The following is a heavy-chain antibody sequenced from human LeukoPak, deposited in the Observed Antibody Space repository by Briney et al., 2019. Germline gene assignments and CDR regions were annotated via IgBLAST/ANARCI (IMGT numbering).Heavy chain of an antibody. CDR1: GFTFGDYA. CDR3: TRDSEDPYDFWSGYTRNYFDY. V-gene: IGHV3-49*04. D-gene: IGHD3-3*01. Sequence: GGSLRLSCTASGFTFGDYAMSWVRQAPGKGLEWVGFIRSKAYGGTTEYAASVKGRFTISRDDSKSIAYLQMNSLKTEDTAVYYCTRDSEDPYDFWSGYTRNYFDYWGQGTLVTVSS. J-gene: IGHJ4*02. CDR2: IRSKAYGGTT.